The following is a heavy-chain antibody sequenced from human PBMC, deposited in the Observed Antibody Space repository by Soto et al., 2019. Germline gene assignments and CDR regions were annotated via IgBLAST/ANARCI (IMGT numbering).Heavy chain of an antibody. V-gene: IGHV1-69*06. Sequence: SVKVSCKASGGTFSSYAISWVRQAPGQGLEWMGGIIPIFGTANYAQKFQGRVTITADKSTSTAYMELSSLRSEDTALYYCARDKVLRYFDWPYYYYYYGMDVWGQGTTVTVSS. CDR1: GGTFSSYA. D-gene: IGHD3-9*01. CDR2: IIPIFGTA. CDR3: ARDKVLRYFDWPYYYYYYGMDV. J-gene: IGHJ6*02.